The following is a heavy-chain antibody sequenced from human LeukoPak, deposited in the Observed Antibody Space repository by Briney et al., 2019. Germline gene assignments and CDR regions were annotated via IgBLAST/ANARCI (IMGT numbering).Heavy chain of an antibody. D-gene: IGHD3-22*01. CDR1: GFTFRDYR. V-gene: IGHV3-21*06. J-gene: IGHJ3*01. CDR2: ISSDSTHR. CDR3: ARDDFFYDSTAYFGSGVFDF. Sequence: GGSLRLSCEASGFTFRDYRMNWVRQAPGKGGEWVASISSDSTHRHYADSMKGRITISRDNAKNSLLLQLSSLRVEDSAVYFCARDDFFYDSTAYFGSGVFDFWGHGTRVTVSS.